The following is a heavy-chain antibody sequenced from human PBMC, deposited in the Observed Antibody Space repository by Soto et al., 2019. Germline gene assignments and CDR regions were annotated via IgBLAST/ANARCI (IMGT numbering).Heavy chain of an antibody. D-gene: IGHD5-18*01. CDR1: GYSISNGYY. J-gene: IGHJ4*02. CDR3: ARDRYNFGYFLS. CDR2: IYHSGST. Sequence: LSLTCDVSGYSISNGYYWGWIRQPPGKGLEWIGNIYHSGSTSYNPSLKSRLTISIDTSKNQFSLNLRSVTAADTAVYYCARDRYNFGYFLSWGQGTLVTVSS. V-gene: IGHV4-38-2*02.